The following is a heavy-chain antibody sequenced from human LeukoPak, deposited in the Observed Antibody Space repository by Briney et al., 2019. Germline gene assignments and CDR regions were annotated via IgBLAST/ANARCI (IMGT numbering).Heavy chain of an antibody. D-gene: IGHD3-10*01. CDR2: IYTSGST. J-gene: IGHJ4*02. CDR1: GGSISSGSYY. Sequence: SETLSLTCTVSGGSISSGSYYWSWIRQPAGKGLEWIGRIYTSGSTNYNPSLKSRVTISVDTSKNQFSLKLSSVTAADTAVYYCAAVTMVRGVILENWGQGTLVTVSS. CDR3: AAVTMVRGVILEN. V-gene: IGHV4-61*02.